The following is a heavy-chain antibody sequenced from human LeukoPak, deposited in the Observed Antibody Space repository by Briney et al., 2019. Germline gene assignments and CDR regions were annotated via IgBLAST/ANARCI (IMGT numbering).Heavy chain of an antibody. Sequence: PGGSLRLSCAASGFTSDDYGMSWVRQAPGKGLEWVSGINWNGGSTGYADSVKGRFTISGDNAKNSLYLQMNSLRAEDTALYYCARTKGQQLVLYYFDYWGQGTLVTVSS. CDR1: GFTSDDYG. J-gene: IGHJ4*02. D-gene: IGHD6-13*01. V-gene: IGHV3-20*04. CDR2: INWNGGST. CDR3: ARTKGQQLVLYYFDY.